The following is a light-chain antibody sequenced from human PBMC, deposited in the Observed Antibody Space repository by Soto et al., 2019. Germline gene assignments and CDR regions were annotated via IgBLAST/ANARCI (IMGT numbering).Light chain of an antibody. CDR3: GTWDSSLSAVV. CDR1: SSNIGNNY. V-gene: IGLV1-51*01. J-gene: IGLJ1*01. CDR2: DNN. Sequence: QSVLTQPPSVSAAPGQKVTISCSGSSSNIGNNYVSWYQQLPGTAPKLLIYDNNKRPSGIPDRFSGSKPGTSATLGITGLQTGDEADYYCGTWDSSLSAVVFGTGTKV.